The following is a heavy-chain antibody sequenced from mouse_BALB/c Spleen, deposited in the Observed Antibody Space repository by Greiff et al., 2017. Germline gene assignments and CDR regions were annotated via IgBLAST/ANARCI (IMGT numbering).Heavy chain of an antibody. J-gene: IGHJ3*01. CDR1: GFNIKDYY. CDR3: NAWDYYGSVAY. V-gene: IGHV14-4*02. D-gene: IGHD1-1*01. Sequence: EVMLVESGAELVRSGASVKLSCTASGFNIKDYYMHWVKQRPEQGLEWIGWIDPENGDTEYAPKFQGKATMTADTSSNTAYLQLSSLTSEDTAVYYCNAWDYYGSVAYWGQGTLVTVSA. CDR2: IDPENGDT.